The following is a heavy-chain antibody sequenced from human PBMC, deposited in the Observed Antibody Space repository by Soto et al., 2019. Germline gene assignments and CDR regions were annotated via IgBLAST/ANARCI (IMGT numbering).Heavy chain of an antibody. D-gene: IGHD3-10*01. CDR3: ATRGSGSYSNYYYYYYMDV. CDR1: GFTFSRYS. J-gene: IGHJ6*03. CDR2: ISSSSNSI. Sequence: GGSLRLSCAASGFTFSRYSMNWVRQAPGKGLEWVSYISSSSNSIYYADSVKGRFTISRDNAKNSPHLQMNSLRAEDTAVYYCATRGSGSYSNYYYYYYMDVWGKGTTVTVSS. V-gene: IGHV3-48*01.